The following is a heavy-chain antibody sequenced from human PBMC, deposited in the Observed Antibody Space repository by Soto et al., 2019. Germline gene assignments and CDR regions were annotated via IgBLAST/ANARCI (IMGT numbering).Heavy chain of an antibody. CDR3: ARALPQTTVTTGYYYYYYGMDV. V-gene: IGHV3-33*01. J-gene: IGHJ6*02. Sequence: QVQLVESGGGVVQPGRSLRLSCAASGFTFSSYGMHWVRQAPGKGLEWVAVIWYDGSNKYYADSVKGRFTISRDNSKNTLYLQMNSLRAEDTAVYYCARALPQTTVTTGYYYYYYGMDVWGQGTTVTVSS. CDR2: IWYDGSNK. D-gene: IGHD4-17*01. CDR1: GFTFSSYG.